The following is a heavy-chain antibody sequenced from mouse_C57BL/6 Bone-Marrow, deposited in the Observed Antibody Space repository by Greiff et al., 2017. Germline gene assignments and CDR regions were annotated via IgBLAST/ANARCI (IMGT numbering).Heavy chain of an antibody. CDR3: ARHRFAMDY. CDR2: ISSGGSYT. J-gene: IGHJ4*01. Sequence: EVQRVESGGDLVKPGGSLKLSCAASGFTFSSYGMSWVRPTPDKRLEWVATISSGGSYTYYPDSVKGRFTISRDNAKNTLYLQMSSLKSEDTAMYYCARHRFAMDYWGQGTSVTVSS. V-gene: IGHV5-6*01. CDR1: GFTFSSYG.